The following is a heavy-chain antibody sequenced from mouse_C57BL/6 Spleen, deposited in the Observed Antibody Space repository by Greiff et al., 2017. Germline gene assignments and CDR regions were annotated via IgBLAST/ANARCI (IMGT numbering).Heavy chain of an antibody. CDR2: IDPSDSYT. J-gene: IGHJ2*01. CDR1: GYTFTSYW. CDR3: ARRRPITTDYFDY. Sequence: QVQLQQSGAELVKPGASVKLSCKASGYTFTSYWMQWVKQRPGQGLEWIGEIDPSDSYTNYNQKFKGKATLTVDTSSSTAYMQLSSLTSEDSAVYYCARRRPITTDYFDYWGQGTTLTVSS. D-gene: IGHD1-2*01. V-gene: IGHV1-50*01.